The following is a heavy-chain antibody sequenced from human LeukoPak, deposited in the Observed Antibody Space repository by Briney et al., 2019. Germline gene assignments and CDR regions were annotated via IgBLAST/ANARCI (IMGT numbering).Heavy chain of an antibody. CDR2: INYSGST. CDR1: GGSISSSSYY. Sequence: SETLSLTCTVSGGSISSSSYYWGWIRQPPGQGLEWIGSINYSGSTYYNPSLQSRVTISLNTSKNYFSLKLSSVTAADTAVYYSARHSPLLCRGGSCYPTDYWGQGALVTVSS. D-gene: IGHD2-15*01. J-gene: IGHJ4*02. V-gene: IGHV4-39*01. CDR3: ARHSPLLCRGGSCYPTDY.